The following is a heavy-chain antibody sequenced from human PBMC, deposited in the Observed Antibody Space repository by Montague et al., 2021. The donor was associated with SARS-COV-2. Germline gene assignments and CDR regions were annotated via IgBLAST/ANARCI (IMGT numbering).Heavy chain of an antibody. Sequence: SETLSLTCTVSGGSISSYYWSWIRQPPGKGLEWIGYIYYSGSTNYNPSLKSRVTISVDTSKNQFSLKLSSVTAADTAVYYCARDKPEYDCWPGYGIDVWGQGTTVTVSS. J-gene: IGHJ6*02. V-gene: IGHV4-59*01. CDR2: IYYSGST. CDR1: GGSISSYY. D-gene: IGHD3-3*01. CDR3: ARDKPEYDCWPGYGIDV.